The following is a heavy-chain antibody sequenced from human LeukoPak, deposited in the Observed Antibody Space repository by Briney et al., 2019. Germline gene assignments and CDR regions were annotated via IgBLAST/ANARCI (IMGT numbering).Heavy chain of an antibody. J-gene: IGHJ4*02. D-gene: IGHD4-17*01. CDR1: GGTFSSYA. CDR2: IIPIFGTA. Sequence: ASVKVSCKASGGTFSSYAISWVRQAPGQGLEWMGGIIPIFGTANYAQKVQGRVTITADESTSTAYMELSSLRSEDTAVYYCARMAASYGDYRDNWGQGTLVTVSS. V-gene: IGHV1-69*01. CDR3: ARMAASYGDYRDN.